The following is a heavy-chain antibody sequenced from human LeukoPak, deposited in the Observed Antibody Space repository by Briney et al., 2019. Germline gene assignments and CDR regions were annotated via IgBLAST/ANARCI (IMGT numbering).Heavy chain of an antibody. V-gene: IGHV1-46*01. D-gene: IGHD2-15*01. CDR3: AREVGRSYSSSPRNAFHY. J-gene: IGHJ4*02. CDR1: GYTFTSYY. CDR2: INPSGGST. Sequence: GASVKVSCKTSGYTFTSYYLHWVRQAPGQGLEWMGIINPSGGSTTSAQKCQGRVTMTRDMCTSTVYMGLSRLRSEDTAVYYCAREVGRSYSSSPRNAFHYWGRGTLVTVSS.